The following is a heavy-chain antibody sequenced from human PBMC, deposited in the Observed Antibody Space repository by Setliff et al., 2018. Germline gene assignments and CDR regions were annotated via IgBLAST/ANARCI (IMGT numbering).Heavy chain of an antibody. V-gene: IGHV1-69*05. CDR3: ARWAWHQLYFDY. J-gene: IGHJ4*02. CDR2: TIPSFGST. CDR1: GGTFRSYG. D-gene: IGHD1-1*01. Sequence: SVKVSCKASGGTFRSYGISWVRQAPGQGLEWMGGTIPSFGSTNYAQKFQDRVTIITDESTSTAYMELSSLRTEDTAVYYCARWAWHQLYFDYWGQGTLVTVSS.